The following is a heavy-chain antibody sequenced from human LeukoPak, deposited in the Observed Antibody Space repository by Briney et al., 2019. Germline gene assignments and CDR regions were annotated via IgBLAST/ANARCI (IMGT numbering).Heavy chain of an antibody. D-gene: IGHD3-22*01. V-gene: IGHV3-23*01. CDR3: AKAYSVISYFDY. CDR1: GFTSSSYA. J-gene: IGHJ4*02. CDR2: ISGSGGST. Sequence: GGSLRLSCAASGFTSSSYAMSWVRQAPGKGLEWVSAISGSGGSTYYADSVKGRFTISRDNSKNTLYLQMNSLRAEDTAVYYCAKAYSVISYFDYWGQGTLVTVSS.